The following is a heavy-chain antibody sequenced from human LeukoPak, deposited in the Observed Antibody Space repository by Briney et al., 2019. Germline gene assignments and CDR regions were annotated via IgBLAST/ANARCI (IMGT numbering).Heavy chain of an antibody. CDR3: ARVAYYDFWSGGLYAFDI. D-gene: IGHD3-3*01. J-gene: IGHJ3*02. CDR2: INHSGST. CDR1: GGSFSGYY. V-gene: IGHV4-34*01. Sequence: KTSETLSLTCAVYGGSFSGYYWSWIRQPPGKGLEWIGEINHSGSTNYNPSLKSRVTISVDTSKNQFSLKLSSVTAADTAVYYCARVAYYDFWSGGLYAFDIWGQGTMVTVSS.